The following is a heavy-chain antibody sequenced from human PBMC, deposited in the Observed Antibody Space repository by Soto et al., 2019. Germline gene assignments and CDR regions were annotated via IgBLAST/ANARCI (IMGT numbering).Heavy chain of an antibody. CDR2: ISYDGSNK. D-gene: IGHD3-10*01. Sequence: PGGSLRLSYAASGFTFSSYAMHWVRQAPGKGLEWVAVISYDGSNKYYADSVKGRFTISRDNSKNTLYLQMNSLRAEDTAVYYCAREKGGEVLDAFDIWGQGTRVTVS. CDR1: GFTFSSYA. V-gene: IGHV3-30-3*01. J-gene: IGHJ3*02. CDR3: AREKGGEVLDAFDI.